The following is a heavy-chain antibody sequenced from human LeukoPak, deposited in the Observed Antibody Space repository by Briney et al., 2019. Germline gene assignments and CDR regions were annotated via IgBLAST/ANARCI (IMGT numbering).Heavy chain of an antibody. CDR3: ARDLDGDYWFDP. CDR1: GGSISSGGYY. D-gene: IGHD4-17*01. J-gene: IGHJ5*02. CDR2: IYYSGST. Sequence: TLSLTCTVSGGSISSGGYYWSWIRQHPGKGLEWIGYIYYSGSTYYNPSLKSRVTISVDTSKNQLSLKLSSVTAADTAVYYCARDLDGDYWFDPWGQGTLVTVSS. V-gene: IGHV4-31*03.